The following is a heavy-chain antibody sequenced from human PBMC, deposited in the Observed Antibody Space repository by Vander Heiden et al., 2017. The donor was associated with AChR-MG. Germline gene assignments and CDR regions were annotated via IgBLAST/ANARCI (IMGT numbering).Heavy chain of an antibody. CDR2: INPSGGST. CDR3: ARAQARYYDFWSGYSNWFDP. Sequence: QVQLVQSGAEVKKPGASVTVSCKASGYTFTSYYMHWVRQAPGQGLEWMGIINPSGGSTSYAQKFQGRVTMTRDTSTSTVYMELSSLRSEDTAVYYCARAQARYYDFWSGYSNWFDPWGQGTLVTVSS. CDR1: GYTFTSYY. J-gene: IGHJ5*02. D-gene: IGHD3-3*01. V-gene: IGHV1-46*01.